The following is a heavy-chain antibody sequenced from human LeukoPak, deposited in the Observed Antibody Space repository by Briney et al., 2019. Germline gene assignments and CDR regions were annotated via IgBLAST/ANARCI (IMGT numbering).Heavy chain of an antibody. V-gene: IGHV3-11*01. CDR2: IGSGDRTI. D-gene: IGHD6-13*01. J-gene: IGHJ4*02. Sequence: YPGGSLRLSCAASGFTFSDYYMSWIRQAPGKGLEWVSYIGSGDRTIYYADSVKGRFTISRDNAKNSLYLQMNSLRAEDTAVYYCARRAIAAAGFPFDYWGQGTLVTVSS. CDR1: GFTFSDYY. CDR3: ARRAIAAAGFPFDY.